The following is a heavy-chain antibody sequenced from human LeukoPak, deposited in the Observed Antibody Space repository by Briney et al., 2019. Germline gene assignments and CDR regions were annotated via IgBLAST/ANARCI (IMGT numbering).Heavy chain of an antibody. V-gene: IGHV3-7*01. CDR1: GFTFSSTW. Sequence: GGSLRLSCAASGFTFSSTWMTWVRQVPGKGLELVANIKQDGSGKYYVDSVKGRFTISRDDAKNSLYLRMNSLRAEDTAVYYCARYYNPDYWGQGTLVTVSS. CDR2: IKQDGSGK. CDR3: ARYYNPDY. J-gene: IGHJ4*02. D-gene: IGHD3-10*01.